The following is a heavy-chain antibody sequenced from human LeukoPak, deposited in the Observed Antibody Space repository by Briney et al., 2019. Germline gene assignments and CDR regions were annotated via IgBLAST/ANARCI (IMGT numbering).Heavy chain of an antibody. Sequence: GASVKVSCKASGYTFTGYYMHWVRQAPGQGLEWMGWINPNSGGTNYAQRFQGRVTMTRDTSISTAYMELSRLRSDDTAVYYYAREIKRITIFGVVISGGDYWGQGTLVTVSS. D-gene: IGHD3-3*01. J-gene: IGHJ4*02. CDR2: INPNSGGT. CDR1: GYTFTGYY. V-gene: IGHV1-2*02. CDR3: AREIKRITIFGVVISGGDY.